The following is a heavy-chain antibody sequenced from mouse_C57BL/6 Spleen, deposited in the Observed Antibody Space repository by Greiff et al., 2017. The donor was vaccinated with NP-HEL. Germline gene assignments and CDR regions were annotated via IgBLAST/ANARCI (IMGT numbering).Heavy chain of an antibody. CDR3: AREAYYGSSYDAMDY. J-gene: IGHJ4*01. V-gene: IGHV5-4*01. D-gene: IGHD1-1*01. Sequence: DVMLVESGGGLVKPGGSLKLSCAASGFTFSSYAMSWVRQTPEKRLEWVATISDGGSYTYYPDNVKGRFTISRDNAKNNLYLQMSHLKSEDTAMYCCAREAYYGSSYDAMDYWGQGTSVTVSS. CDR1: GFTFSSYA. CDR2: ISDGGSYT.